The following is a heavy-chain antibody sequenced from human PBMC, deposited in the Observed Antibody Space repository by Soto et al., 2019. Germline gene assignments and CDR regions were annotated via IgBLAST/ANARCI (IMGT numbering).Heavy chain of an antibody. J-gene: IGHJ5*02. CDR2: IYYSGST. V-gene: IGHV4-59*01. Sequence: SETLSLTCTVSGGSISSYYWSWIRQPPGKGLEWIGYIYYSGSTNYNPSLKSRVTISVDTSKNQFSLKLSSVTAADTAVYYCATTQPLSNWFDPWGQGTLVTVSS. D-gene: IGHD3-16*01. CDR1: GGSISSYY. CDR3: ATTQPLSNWFDP.